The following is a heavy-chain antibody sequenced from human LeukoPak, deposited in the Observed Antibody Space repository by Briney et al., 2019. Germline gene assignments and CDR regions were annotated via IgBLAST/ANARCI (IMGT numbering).Heavy chain of an antibody. CDR3: AKDIYSYNSGWFDY. D-gene: IGHD3-22*01. Sequence: GGSLRLSCAASGFTFSSYWMHWVRQVPGKGLEWVSGISWNSGSIGYADSVKGRFTISRDNAKNSLYLQMNSLRAEDTALYYCAKDIYSYNSGWFDYWGQGTLVTVSS. J-gene: IGHJ4*02. CDR2: ISWNSGSI. CDR1: GFTFSSYW. V-gene: IGHV3-9*01.